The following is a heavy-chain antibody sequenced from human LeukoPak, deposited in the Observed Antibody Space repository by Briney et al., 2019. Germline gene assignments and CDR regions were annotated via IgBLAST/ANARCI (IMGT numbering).Heavy chain of an antibody. D-gene: IGHD5-24*01. J-gene: IGHJ4*02. CDR1: GGSISSSTYY. Sequence: SETLSLTCTVSGGSISSSTYYWGWIRQPPGKGLEWIGYIYYSGSSYYNPSLRSRVTISVDTSKNHFSLKLSSVTAADTAVYYCARNRDGYNSFDYWGQGTLVTVSS. CDR3: ARNRDGYNSFDY. V-gene: IGHV4-31*03. CDR2: IYYSGSS.